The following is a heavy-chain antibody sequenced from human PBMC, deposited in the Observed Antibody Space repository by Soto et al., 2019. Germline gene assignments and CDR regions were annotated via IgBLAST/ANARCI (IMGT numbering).Heavy chain of an antibody. V-gene: IGHV1-3*01. D-gene: IGHD6-19*01. J-gene: IGHJ4*02. CDR3: ARGAESGWPFDY. CDR1: GFTFTTYA. CDR2: INAGNGNT. Sequence: QVQLVQSGAEVKKPGASVKVSCRASGFTFTTYAMHWVRQAPGQRLEWMGWINAGNGNTKYSENLQGRISITRDTSASTTYMELSSLRSDDTAVYFCARGAESGWPFDYWGQGTLVTVSS.